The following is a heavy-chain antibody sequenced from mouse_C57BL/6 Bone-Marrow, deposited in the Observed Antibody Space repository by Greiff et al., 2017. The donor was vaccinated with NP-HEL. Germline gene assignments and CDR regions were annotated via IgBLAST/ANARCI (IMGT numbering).Heavy chain of an antibody. V-gene: IGHV1-36*01. D-gene: IGHD1-1*01. J-gene: IGHJ3*01. CDR3: EREGYYYGSSPWFAY. Sequence: DVQLQESGPVLVKPGPSVKISCKASGFTFTDYYMHWVQRSHGKSLEWIGLVYPYNGGTSYNQKFKGKATLTVDTSSSTDYMELNSLTSEDSAVYYCEREGYYYGSSPWFAYWGQGTLVTVSA. CDR2: VYPYNGGT. CDR1: GFTFTDYY.